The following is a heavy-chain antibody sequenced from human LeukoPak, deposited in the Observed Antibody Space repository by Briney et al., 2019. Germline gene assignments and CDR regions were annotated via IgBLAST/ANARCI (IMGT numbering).Heavy chain of an antibody. D-gene: IGHD3-22*01. CDR1: GGSFSGYY. J-gene: IGHJ4*02. CDR2: INHSGST. V-gene: IGHV4-34*01. Sequence: SETLSLTCAVYGGSFSGYYWSWIRQPPGKGLEWIGEINHSGSTNYNPSLKSRVTISVDTSKNQFSLKLSSVTAADTAIYYCARDYFDRTGYYGFIYWGQGSLVTISS. CDR3: ARDYFDRTGYYGFIY.